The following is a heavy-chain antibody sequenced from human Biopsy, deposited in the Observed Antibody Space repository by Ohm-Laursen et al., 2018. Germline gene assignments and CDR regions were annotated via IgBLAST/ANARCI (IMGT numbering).Heavy chain of an antibody. V-gene: IGHV4-59*08. CDR1: SGSISSYY. CDR3: ATTTMDTSGWYGNYFDS. Sequence: TLSLTCPVSSGSISSYYWSWIRQPPGKRLEWIGYISYSGNTNYNPSLKSRVTMSVDTSKNQFSLKVYSVTAADTAIYYCATTTMDTSGWYGNYFDSWGQGALVTVSS. CDR2: ISYSGNT. J-gene: IGHJ4*02. D-gene: IGHD6-19*01.